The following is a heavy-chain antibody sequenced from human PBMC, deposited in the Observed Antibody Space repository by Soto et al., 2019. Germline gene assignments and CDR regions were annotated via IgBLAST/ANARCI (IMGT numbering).Heavy chain of an antibody. Sequence: GGSLRVSCAASGFTFSSYAMSWVRQAPGKGLEWVSAISGSGGSTYYADSVKGRFTISRDNSKNTLYLQMNSLRAEDTAVYYCAKSVSGYCSSTSCSISDMDVWGKGTTVTVSS. CDR3: AKSVSGYCSSTSCSISDMDV. CDR1: GFTFSSYA. CDR2: ISGSGGST. J-gene: IGHJ6*03. V-gene: IGHV3-23*01. D-gene: IGHD2-2*01.